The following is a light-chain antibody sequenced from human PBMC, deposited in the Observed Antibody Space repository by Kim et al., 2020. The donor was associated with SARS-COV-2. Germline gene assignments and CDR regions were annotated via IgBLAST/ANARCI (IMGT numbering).Light chain of an antibody. Sequence: GQSETISCSGSSSNIASKTVNWYQQLPRTAPKLLIYSTNPRPSGVPDRFSGSKSGTSASLAIGGLQSDDEADYYCAAWDDSLNGPVFGGGTQLAVL. CDR3: AAWDDSLNGPV. CDR1: SSNIASKT. J-gene: IGLJ3*02. V-gene: IGLV1-44*01. CDR2: STN.